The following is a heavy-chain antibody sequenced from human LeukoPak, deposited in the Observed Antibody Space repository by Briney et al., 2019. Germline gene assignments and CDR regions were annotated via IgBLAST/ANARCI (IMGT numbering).Heavy chain of an antibody. Sequence: PSGTLSLTCTDSGYSISSGYYCGWLRQPPGRGLEWIGRVYHRGSTYYNPSLKSRVTISVDRSKNQFSLKLSSVTAADTAVYYCARDHQLIVVVPAAMPNWFDPWGQGTLVTVSS. CDR1: GYSISSGYY. J-gene: IGHJ5*02. CDR2: VYHRGST. D-gene: IGHD2-2*01. CDR3: ARDHQLIVVVPAAMPNWFDP. V-gene: IGHV4-38-2*02.